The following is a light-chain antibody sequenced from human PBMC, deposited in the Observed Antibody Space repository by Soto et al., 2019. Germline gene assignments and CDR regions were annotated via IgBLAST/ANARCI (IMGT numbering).Light chain of an antibody. CDR1: RSNIRSNS. CDR2: TNN. Sequence: QSVLTQPPSASGTPGQRVTISCSGSRSNIRSNSVNWYQQLPGTAPKLLISTNNQRPSGVPDRFSGSKSGTSASLAISGLQSEDEADYYCAAWDDSLNAVVFGGGTKLTVL. V-gene: IGLV1-44*01. J-gene: IGLJ2*01. CDR3: AAWDDSLNAVV.